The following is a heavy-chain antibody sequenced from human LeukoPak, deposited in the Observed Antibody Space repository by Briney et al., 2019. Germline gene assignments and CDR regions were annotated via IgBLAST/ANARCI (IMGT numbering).Heavy chain of an antibody. J-gene: IGHJ4*02. CDR2: IYYSGST. Sequence: SETLSLTCTVSGGSISSSSYYWGWIRQPPGKGLEWIGSIYYSGSTYYNPSLKSRVTISVDTSKNQFSLKLSSVTAADTAVYYCARDPYYYGSGHYFDYWGQGTLVTVSS. V-gene: IGHV4-39*02. D-gene: IGHD3-10*01. CDR1: GGSISSSSYY. CDR3: ARDPYYYGSGHYFDY.